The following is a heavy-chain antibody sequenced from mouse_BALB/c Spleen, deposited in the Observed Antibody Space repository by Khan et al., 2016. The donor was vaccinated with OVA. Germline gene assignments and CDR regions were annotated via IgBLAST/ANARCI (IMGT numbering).Heavy chain of an antibody. Sequence: EVQLQESGPGLVKPSQSLSLTCTVTGYSITSDYAWNWIRQFPGNKLEWMGYISYSGDTAYNPSLKSRISITRDTSKNQFFLQLNSVTTEDTATYYGEAMILEYYGRNFEGDDFDDWGQGTTLTVAA. CDR3: EAMILEYYGRNFEGDDFDD. D-gene: IGHD2-1*01. V-gene: IGHV3-2*02. CDR2: ISYSGDT. J-gene: IGHJ2*01. CDR1: GYSITSDYA.